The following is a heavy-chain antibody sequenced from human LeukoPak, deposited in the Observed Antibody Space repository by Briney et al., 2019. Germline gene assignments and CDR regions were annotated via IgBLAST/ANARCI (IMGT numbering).Heavy chain of an antibody. D-gene: IGHD3-22*01. J-gene: IGHJ4*02. CDR3: AIYDSSGYYNY. Sequence: PGGSLRLSCAASGFTFSSYTMNWVRQAPGKGLEWVSSISSSSDDIYYADSVKGRFTISRDNSKNTLYLQMNSLRAEDTAVYYCAIYDSSGYYNYWGQGTLVTVSS. V-gene: IGHV3-21*04. CDR2: ISSSSDDI. CDR1: GFTFSSYT.